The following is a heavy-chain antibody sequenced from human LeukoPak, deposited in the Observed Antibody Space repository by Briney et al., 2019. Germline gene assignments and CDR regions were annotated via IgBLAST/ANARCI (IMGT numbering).Heavy chain of an antibody. CDR1: GFTVSSNY. CDR3: ARDFRQRPYYYGMDV. J-gene: IGHJ6*02. Sequence: GGSLRLSCAASGFTVSSNYMSWVRQAPGKGLEWVSVIYSGGSTYYADSVKGRFTISRDNSKNTLYLQMNSLRAEDTAVYYCARDFRQRPYYYGMDVWGQGTTVTVSS. D-gene: IGHD6-25*01. CDR2: IYSGGST. V-gene: IGHV3-66*01.